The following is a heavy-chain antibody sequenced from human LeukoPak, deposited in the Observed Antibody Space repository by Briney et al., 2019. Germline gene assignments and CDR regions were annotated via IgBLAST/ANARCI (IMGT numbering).Heavy chain of an antibody. CDR1: GGSMSSSSYY. J-gene: IGHJ5*02. Sequence: PSETLSLTCTVSGGSMSSSSYYWGWIRQSPGKGLEWIGSIYYSGSTYYNPSLKSRVTISVDTSKNQFSLKLSSVTAADTAVYYCARSWPVSSSSGERSGWFDPWGQGTLVTVSS. CDR2: IYYSGST. D-gene: IGHD6-6*01. CDR3: ARSWPVSSSSGERSGWFDP. V-gene: IGHV4-39*01.